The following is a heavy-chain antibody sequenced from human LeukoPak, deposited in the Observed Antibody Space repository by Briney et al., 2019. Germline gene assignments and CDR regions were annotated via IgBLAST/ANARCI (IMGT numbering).Heavy chain of an antibody. CDR1: KFTFSTFS. D-gene: IGHD3-9*01. Sequence: PGGSLRLSCAASKFTFSTFSMSWVRQAPGKGLEWVSAISGSGGSTYYADSVKGRFTISRDDSKNTLYLQMNSLRAEDTATYYCAKGYYFDILSGYSSLDSWGQGTLVTVSS. CDR3: AKGYYFDILSGYSSLDS. V-gene: IGHV3-23*01. CDR2: ISGSGGST. J-gene: IGHJ4*02.